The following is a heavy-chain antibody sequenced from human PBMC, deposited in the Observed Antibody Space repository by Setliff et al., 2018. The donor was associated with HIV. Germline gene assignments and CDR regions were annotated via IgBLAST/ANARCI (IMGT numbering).Heavy chain of an antibody. CDR1: GSISSTSYY. Sequence: LSLTCTVSGSISSTSYYWGWIRQPPGKGLEWIGSIYYSGSTYQNPSLKSRATISVDTSKNQFSLKLSSVTAADTAVYYCARVGGNSRYYFDYWGQGTLVTVSS. D-gene: IGHD2-21*02. CDR2: IYYSGST. J-gene: IGHJ4*02. V-gene: IGHV4-39*07. CDR3: ARVGGNSRYYFDY.